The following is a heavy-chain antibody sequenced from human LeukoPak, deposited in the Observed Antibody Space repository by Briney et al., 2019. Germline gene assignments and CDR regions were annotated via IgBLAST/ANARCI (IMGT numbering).Heavy chain of an antibody. J-gene: IGHJ2*01. Sequence: PGGSLRLSCAASGFTFSRHWMHWVRQAPGKGLVWVSCTKSDGTSTTYADSVKGRFTIARDHDKNTLYLQMASLRGEDTAEYFCAREDYDDDGWYFDLWGRGALVTVSS. CDR1: GFTFSRHW. CDR2: TKSDGTST. V-gene: IGHV3-74*01. D-gene: IGHD4-17*01. CDR3: AREDYDDDGWYFDL.